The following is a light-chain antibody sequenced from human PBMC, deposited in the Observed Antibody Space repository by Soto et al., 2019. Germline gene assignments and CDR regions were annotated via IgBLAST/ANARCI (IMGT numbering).Light chain of an antibody. Sequence: EIVLTQSPGPLSFSPGEIATLSCRASQSVSSSYLAWSQQKPGQAPRLLIYGASSRATGIPDRFSGSGAGTDFTLTISRLEPEDFAVYYCQQYGSSPPITGGQGTRLEIK. V-gene: IGKV3-20*01. CDR1: QSVSSSY. J-gene: IGKJ5*01. CDR3: QQYGSSPPIT. CDR2: GAS.